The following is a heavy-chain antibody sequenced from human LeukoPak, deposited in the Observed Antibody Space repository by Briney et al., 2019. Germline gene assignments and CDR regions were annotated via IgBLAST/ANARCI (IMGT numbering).Heavy chain of an antibody. D-gene: IGHD3-9*01. CDR1: GGSFSGYY. Sequence: SETLSLTCAVYGGSFSGYYWSWIRQPPGKGLEWIGEINHSGSTNYNPSLKSRVTISVDTSKNQFSLKLSSVTAADTAVYYCAGGYDILTGPNYWGQGTLVTVSS. V-gene: IGHV4-34*01. CDR2: INHSGST. J-gene: IGHJ4*02. CDR3: AGGYDILTGPNY.